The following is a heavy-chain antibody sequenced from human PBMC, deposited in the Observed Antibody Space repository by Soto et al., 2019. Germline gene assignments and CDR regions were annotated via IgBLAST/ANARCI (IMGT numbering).Heavy chain of an antibody. CDR3: AKDPVNNVAPPGEGVYTSGYSRAQNGGYFDY. Sequence: QVQLVESGGGVVQPGRSLRLSCAASGFTFSSYGMHWVRQAPGKGLEWVAVISYDGSNKYYADSVKGRFTISRDNSKNTLYLQMNSLRAEDTAVYYCAKDPVNNVAPPGEGVYTSGYSRAQNGGYFDYWGQGTLVTVSS. CDR2: ISYDGSNK. V-gene: IGHV3-30*18. CDR1: GFTFSSYG. J-gene: IGHJ4*02. D-gene: IGHD6-13*01.